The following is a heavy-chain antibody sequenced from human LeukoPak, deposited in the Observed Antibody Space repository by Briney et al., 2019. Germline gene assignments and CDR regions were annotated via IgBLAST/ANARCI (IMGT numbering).Heavy chain of an antibody. D-gene: IGHD3-22*01. J-gene: IGHJ5*02. V-gene: IGHV1-24*01. CDR3: ATNGDTSLRSKYSYHRAYWFGA. Sequence: ASVKDAFMVSGYTLTELSMHWVRQAPGKGLEWMGGFDPEDGETIYAQKFQGRVTMTEDTSTDTAYMELSSLRSEDTAVYYCATNGDTSLRSKYSYHRAYWFGAWGPVTLVTVSS. CDR1: GYTLTELS. CDR2: FDPEDGET.